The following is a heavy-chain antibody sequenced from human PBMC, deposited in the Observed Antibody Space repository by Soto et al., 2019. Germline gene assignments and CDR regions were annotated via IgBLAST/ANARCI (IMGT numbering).Heavy chain of an antibody. V-gene: IGHV4-31*01. CDR1: GGSINSGAYY. Sequence: QVQLQESGPGLVKPSQTLSLTCSVSGGSINSGAYYWSWVRQHPGKGLDWIGYIYYNGSTNNNAALNSPFTMSVDTSTNQCSLKLTSVTAADTAVYYCARVALLMGREITYYFDYWGQGTLVTVSS. CDR3: ARVALLMGREITYYFDY. J-gene: IGHJ4*02. CDR2: IYYNGST. D-gene: IGHD3-10*01.